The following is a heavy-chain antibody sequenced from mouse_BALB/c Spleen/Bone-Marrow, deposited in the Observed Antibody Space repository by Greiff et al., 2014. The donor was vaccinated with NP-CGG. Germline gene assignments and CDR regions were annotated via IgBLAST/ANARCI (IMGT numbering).Heavy chain of an antibody. J-gene: IGHJ1*01. D-gene: IGHD1-3*01. CDR1: GFNIKDTY. Sequence: EVQLVESGAELVKPGASVKLSCSASGFNIKDTYMHWVKQRPEQGLEWIGRIDPANGNTKYDPKFQDKATITADTSSNTIDLQLSSLTFEDTAVYYSARQEIAIYWYFDVWGAGTTVTVSS. V-gene: IGHV14-3*02. CDR2: IDPANGNT. CDR3: ARQEIAIYWYFDV.